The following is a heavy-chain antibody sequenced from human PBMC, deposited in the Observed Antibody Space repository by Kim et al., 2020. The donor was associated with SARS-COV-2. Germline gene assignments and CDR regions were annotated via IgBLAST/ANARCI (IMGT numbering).Heavy chain of an antibody. Sequence: SETLSLTCTVSGGSISSSSYYWGWIRQPPGKGLEWIGSIYYSGSTYYNPSLKSRVTISVDTSKNQFSLKLSSVTAADTAVYYCACLSPGYSSSFTHFDYWGQGTLVTVSS. V-gene: IGHV4-39*01. CDR3: ACLSPGYSSSFTHFDY. D-gene: IGHD6-13*01. CDR2: IYYSGST. J-gene: IGHJ4*02. CDR1: GGSISSSSYY.